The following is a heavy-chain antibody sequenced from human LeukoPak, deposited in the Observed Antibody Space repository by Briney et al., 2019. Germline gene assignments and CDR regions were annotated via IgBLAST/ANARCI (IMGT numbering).Heavy chain of an antibody. D-gene: IGHD5-12*01. CDR2: ISGSDGSA. CDR3: AKFGYSGYRYSFDI. V-gene: IGHV3-23*01. Sequence: GESLTLSCAVSGFTISSYAMCWVRQAPGQGMELVSGISGSDGSAIYPDSVQGRFTSSRDNSEKTLYLQMISLRAEDTGVYYGAKFGYSGYRYSFDIGGQGTMVTVSS. CDR1: GFTISSYA. J-gene: IGHJ3*02.